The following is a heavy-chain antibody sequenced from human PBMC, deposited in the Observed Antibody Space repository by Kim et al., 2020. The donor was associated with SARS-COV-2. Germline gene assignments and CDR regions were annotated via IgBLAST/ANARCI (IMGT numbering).Heavy chain of an antibody. J-gene: IGHJ3*02. V-gene: IGHV3-7*01. CDR3: ASQRGSFDI. CDR2: SEK. Sequence: SEKYYVDSVKGRFTISRDNAKNSLYLQMNSLRAEDTAVYYCASQRGSFDIWGQGTMVTVSS.